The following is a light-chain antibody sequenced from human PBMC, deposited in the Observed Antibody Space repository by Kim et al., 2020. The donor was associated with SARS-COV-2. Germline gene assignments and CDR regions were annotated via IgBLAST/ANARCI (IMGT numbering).Light chain of an antibody. CDR3: GADHGSGSNFVVV. V-gene: IGLV9-49*01. J-gene: IGLJ2*01. CDR2: VGTGGIVG. CDR1: SGYSNYK. Sequence: CTLSSGYSNYKVDLYQQRPGKGPRFVMRVGTGGIVGSKGDGIPDRFSVLGSGLNRYLTIKNIQEEDESDYHCGADHGSGSNFVVVFGGGTQLTVL.